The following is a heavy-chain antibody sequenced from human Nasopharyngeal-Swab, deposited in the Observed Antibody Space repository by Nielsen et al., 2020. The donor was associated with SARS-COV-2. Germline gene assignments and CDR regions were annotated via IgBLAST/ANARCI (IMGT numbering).Heavy chain of an antibody. Sequence: SETLSLTCTVSGGSISSYYWSWIRQPPGKGLEWIGYIYYSGSTNYNPSLKSRVTISVDTSKNQFSLKLSSVTAADTAAYYCPYGANRYQFDYWGQGTLVTVSS. CDR1: GGSISSYY. V-gene: IGHV4-59*13. J-gene: IGHJ4*02. D-gene: IGHD4/OR15-4a*01. CDR3: PYGANRYQFDY. CDR2: IYYSGST.